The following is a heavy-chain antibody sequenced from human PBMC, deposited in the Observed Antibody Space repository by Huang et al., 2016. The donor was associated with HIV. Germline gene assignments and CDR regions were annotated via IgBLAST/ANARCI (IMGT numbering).Heavy chain of an antibody. CDR3: ARPPTYSDDGGYCIDAFGV. J-gene: IGHJ3*01. D-gene: IGHD2-21*02. V-gene: IGHV5-51*03. CDR2: IHPGDADV. CDR1: GYSFTRQW. Sequence: EVQLVQSGAEMKRPGESLKISCKVSGYSFTRQWIGWVRQMPGKGPELMGIIHPGDADVKYSPTFQGQVTISADNSISTAYLQWKSLKVSDTAMYFCARPPTYSDDGGYCIDAFGVWGRGTMVTVS.